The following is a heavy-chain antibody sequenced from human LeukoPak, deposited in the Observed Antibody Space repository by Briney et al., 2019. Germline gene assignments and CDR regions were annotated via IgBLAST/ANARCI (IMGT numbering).Heavy chain of an antibody. CDR1: GRSINNGYF. J-gene: IGHJ4*02. V-gene: IGHV4-38-2*02. Sequence: SETLSLTCTVSGRSINNGYFWGWIRQPPGKGLEWIASIHHSGTASYNPSLESRVTISVDASKNQFSLRLSSVTAADTAVYYCARDSGALGATVPAIFAVNFFDSWGQGTLGTVSS. D-gene: IGHD2-15*01. CDR2: IHHSGTA. CDR3: ARDSGALGATVPAIFAVNFFDS.